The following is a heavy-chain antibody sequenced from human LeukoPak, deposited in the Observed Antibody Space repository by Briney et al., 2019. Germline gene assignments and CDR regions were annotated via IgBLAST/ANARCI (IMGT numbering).Heavy chain of an antibody. Sequence: GGSLRLSCAASGFTFSDYAMHWVRQAPGKGLEWVAVLSGDGDNKSYADSVKGRFTVSRDNSKNTMFLQINSLRDEDTAVYYCARGRNPSCPTTTCRTFAAWGQGALVTVSS. CDR1: GFTFSDYA. J-gene: IGHJ5*02. CDR3: ARGRNPSCPTTTCRTFAA. D-gene: IGHD1-26*01. V-gene: IGHV3-30*04. CDR2: LSGDGDNK.